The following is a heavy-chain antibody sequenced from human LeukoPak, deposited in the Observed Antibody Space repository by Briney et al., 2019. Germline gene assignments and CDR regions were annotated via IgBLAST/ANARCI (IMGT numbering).Heavy chain of an antibody. CDR3: ARDTRDWLPYYFDY. Sequence: PGGSLRLSCAASGFTFSSYWMSWVRQAPGKGLEWVANIKQDGSEKYYVDSVKGRFTISRDNAKNSLYLQMNSLRAEDTAVYYCARDTRDWLPYYFDYWGQGTLVTVSS. D-gene: IGHD3-9*01. J-gene: IGHJ4*02. V-gene: IGHV3-7*01. CDR2: IKQDGSEK. CDR1: GFTFSSYW.